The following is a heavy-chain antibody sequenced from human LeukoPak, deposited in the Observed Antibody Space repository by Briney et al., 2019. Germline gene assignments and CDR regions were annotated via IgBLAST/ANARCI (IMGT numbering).Heavy chain of an antibody. CDR1: GFTASSNY. CDR3: AKDLGSYYSTKYFSSFDY. J-gene: IGHJ4*01. D-gene: IGHD4-11*01. V-gene: IGHV3-53*05. CDR2: IYSGGST. Sequence: GGSLRLSCAASGFTASSNYMSSVRQAPGKGLEWVSVIYSGGSTYYAASVKGRFTISIDRSTNSLYLQMSSLRSEDTAFYYCAKDLGSYYSTKYFSSFDYWGHGTRVTVSS.